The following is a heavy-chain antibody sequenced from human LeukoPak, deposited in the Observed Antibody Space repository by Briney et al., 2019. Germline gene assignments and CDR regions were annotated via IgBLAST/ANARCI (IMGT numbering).Heavy chain of an antibody. CDR3: AKDTTMGGGYFDY. D-gene: IGHD5-18*01. J-gene: IGHJ4*02. Sequence: GGSLRLSCAASGFTFGTYAMNWVRQAPGKGLEWVSAISDSGGDTYYADSVKGRFTMFRDNSKNTLYLQMNSLRAEDTAIYYCAKDTTMGGGYFDYWGQGTPVTVSS. CDR2: ISDSGGDT. V-gene: IGHV3-23*01. CDR1: GFTFGTYA.